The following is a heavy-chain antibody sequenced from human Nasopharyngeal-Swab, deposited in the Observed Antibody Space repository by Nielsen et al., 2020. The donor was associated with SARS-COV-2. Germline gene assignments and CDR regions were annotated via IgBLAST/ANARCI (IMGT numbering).Heavy chain of an antibody. Sequence: GGSLRLSCAASGFTFSNYWMHWVRQAPGKGLEWVARVNSDGSRPSYADSVKGRVTLSRDKAKNTLFLQMHSLRAEDTAMYYCARASIAAAGTQDYWGQGTLVTVSS. CDR3: ARASIAAAGTQDY. V-gene: IGHV3-74*01. D-gene: IGHD6-13*01. CDR1: GFTFSNYW. J-gene: IGHJ4*02. CDR2: VNSDGSRP.